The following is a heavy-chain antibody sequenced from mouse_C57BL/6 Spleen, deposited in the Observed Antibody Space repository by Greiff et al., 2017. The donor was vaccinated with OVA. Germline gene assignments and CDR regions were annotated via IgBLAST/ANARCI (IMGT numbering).Heavy chain of an antibody. D-gene: IGHD2-2*01. J-gene: IGHJ4*01. CDR2: IDPETGGT. CDR1: GYTFTDYE. CDR3: TREGGYDGDYYAMDY. Sequence: VQLQQSGAELVRPGASVTLSCKASGYTFTDYEMHWVKQTPVHGLEWIGAIDPETGGTAYNQKFKGKALLTADKSSSTAYMELRSLTSEDSAVYYCTREGGYDGDYYAMDYWGQGTSVTVSS. V-gene: IGHV1-15*01.